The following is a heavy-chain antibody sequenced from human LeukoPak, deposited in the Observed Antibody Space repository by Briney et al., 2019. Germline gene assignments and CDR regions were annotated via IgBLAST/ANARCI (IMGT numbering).Heavy chain of an antibody. CDR2: MNPNSGNT. CDR3: ARGRLLWFGELTDYYYGMDV. J-gene: IGHJ6*02. D-gene: IGHD3-10*01. Sequence: GASVKVSCEASGYTFTSYDINWVRQATGQGLEWMGWMNPNSGNTGYAQKFQGRVTMTRNTSISTAYMELSSLRSEDTAVYYCARGRLLWFGELTDYYYGMDVWGQGTTVTVPS. CDR1: GYTFTSYD. V-gene: IGHV1-8*01.